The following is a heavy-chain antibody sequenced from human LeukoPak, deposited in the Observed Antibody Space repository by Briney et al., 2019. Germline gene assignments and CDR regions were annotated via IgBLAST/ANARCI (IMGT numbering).Heavy chain of an antibody. CDR3: AKDRGYCTNGVCYDRSYYYYGMGV. Sequence: GGSLRLSCAASGFTFDDYAMHWVRQAPGKGLEWVSGISWNSGSIGYADSVKGRFTISRVNAKNSLYLQMNSLGAEDTALYYCAKDRGYCTNGVCYDRSYYYYGMGVWGQGTTVTVSS. CDR2: ISWNSGSI. CDR1: GFTFDDYA. V-gene: IGHV3-9*01. D-gene: IGHD2-8*01. J-gene: IGHJ6*02.